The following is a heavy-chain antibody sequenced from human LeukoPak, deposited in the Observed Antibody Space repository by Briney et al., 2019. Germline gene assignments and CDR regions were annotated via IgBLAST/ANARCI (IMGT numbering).Heavy chain of an antibody. CDR2: IYYSGST. D-gene: IGHD2-21*01. CDR1: GGSISSGGYS. J-gene: IGHJ4*02. CDR3: ASAYRGSVCPLDY. Sequence: SETLSLTCAVSGGSISSGGYSWSWIRQPPGKGLEWIGYIYYSGSTYYNPSLKSRVTISVDTSKNQFSLKLSSVTAADTAVYYCASAYRGSVCPLDYWGQGPLATVSS. V-gene: IGHV4-30-4*07.